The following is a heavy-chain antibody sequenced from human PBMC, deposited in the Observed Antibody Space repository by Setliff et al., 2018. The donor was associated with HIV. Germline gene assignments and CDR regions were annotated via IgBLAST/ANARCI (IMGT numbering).Heavy chain of an antibody. CDR2: IYSTGST. D-gene: IGHD5-12*01. Sequence: TLSLTCTVSGASITSHYWSWIRQSPGGELEWIGYIYSTGSTNYNPSLQSRVSISMDASKNKFSLKVTSVTSADTAVYFCARGDGYRSNDAYYDTGMDVWGQGITVTVSS. V-gene: IGHV4-59*11. CDR1: GASITSHY. J-gene: IGHJ6*02. CDR3: ARGDGYRSNDAYYDTGMDV.